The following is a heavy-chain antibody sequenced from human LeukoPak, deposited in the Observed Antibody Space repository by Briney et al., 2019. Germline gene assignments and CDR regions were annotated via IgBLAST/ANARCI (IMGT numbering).Heavy chain of an antibody. Sequence: SQTLSLTCAISGDSVSSNSAAWNWIRQSPSRGLEWLGRTYFRSTWYNGYAASVKSRITINPDTSKNQFSLQLNSVTSEDTAVYYCAGSFSGAIDYWGQGTLVTVSS. V-gene: IGHV6-1*01. CDR2: TYFRSTWYN. CDR3: AGSFSGAIDY. J-gene: IGHJ4*02. D-gene: IGHD3-10*01. CDR1: GDSVSSNSAA.